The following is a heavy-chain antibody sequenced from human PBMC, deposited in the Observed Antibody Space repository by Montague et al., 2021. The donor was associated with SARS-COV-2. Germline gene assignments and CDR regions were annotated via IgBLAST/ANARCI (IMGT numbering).Heavy chain of an antibody. Sequence: CAISGDSVSSNSVAWNWTRQSPSRGLEWLGRTYYRSKWYSDYAPSVRGRLTVNPDASKNEFSLELNYVTPEDTAVYYCVRYSGWFYFDFWGQGTLVTVSS. D-gene: IGHD6-19*01. CDR1: GDSVSSNSVA. J-gene: IGHJ4*02. CDR3: VRYSGWFYFDF. CDR2: TYYRSKWYS. V-gene: IGHV6-1*01.